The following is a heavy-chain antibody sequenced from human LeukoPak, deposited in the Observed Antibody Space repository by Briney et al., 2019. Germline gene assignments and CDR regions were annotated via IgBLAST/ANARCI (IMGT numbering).Heavy chain of an antibody. D-gene: IGHD3-3*01. CDR2: IFHSGSI. CDR1: GASISSNTW. V-gene: IGHV4-4*02. CDR3: AREIFGARAFEY. J-gene: IGHJ4*02. Sequence: SETLSLTCAVSGASISSNTWWSWVRQPPGKGLEWTGEIFHSGSINYNPSLKSRLTISLDKSKNHFSLKLSSVTAADSAVYYCAREIFGARAFEYWGQGTLVTVSS.